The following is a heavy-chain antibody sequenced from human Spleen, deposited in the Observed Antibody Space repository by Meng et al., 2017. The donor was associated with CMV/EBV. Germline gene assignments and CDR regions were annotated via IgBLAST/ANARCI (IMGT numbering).Heavy chain of an antibody. D-gene: IGHD6-6*01. CDR3: AGTPFTIAARGAFDY. J-gene: IGHJ4*02. V-gene: IGHV4-34*01. CDR2: INHSGST. CDR1: GGSFSGYY. Sequence: SETLSLTCAVYGGSFSGYYWSWIRQPPGKGLEWIGEINHSGSTNYNPSLKSRVTISVDTSKNQFSLKLSSVTAADTAVYYCAGTPFTIAARGAFDYWGQGTLVTVSS.